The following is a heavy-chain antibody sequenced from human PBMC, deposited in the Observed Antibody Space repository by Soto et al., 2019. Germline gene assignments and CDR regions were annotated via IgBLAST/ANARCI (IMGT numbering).Heavy chain of an antibody. Sequence: ASVKVSCKASGYTFTSYGISWVRQAPGQGLEWMGWISAYNGKTNYAQKLQGRVTMPTDTSTSTAYMELRSLRSDDTAVYYCARDFGTEQQLELYYYYYGMDVWGQGTTVTVSS. CDR2: ISAYNGKT. D-gene: IGHD6-13*01. V-gene: IGHV1-18*01. CDR3: ARDFGTEQQLELYYYYYGMDV. CDR1: GYTFTSYG. J-gene: IGHJ6*02.